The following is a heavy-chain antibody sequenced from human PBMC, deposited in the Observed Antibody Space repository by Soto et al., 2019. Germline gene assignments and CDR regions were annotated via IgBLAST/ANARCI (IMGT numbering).Heavy chain of an antibody. Sequence: SETLSLTCSVSGVSITSSSYSWGWIRQPPGKGLEWIGYIYYSGSTNYNPSLKSRVSISVDTSKNQFSLKLSSVTAADTAVYYCARERSSSDYYYYYMDVWGKGTTVTVSS. CDR2: IYYSGST. CDR1: GVSITSSSYS. CDR3: ARERSSSDYYYYYMDV. V-gene: IGHV4-61*01. D-gene: IGHD6-25*01. J-gene: IGHJ6*03.